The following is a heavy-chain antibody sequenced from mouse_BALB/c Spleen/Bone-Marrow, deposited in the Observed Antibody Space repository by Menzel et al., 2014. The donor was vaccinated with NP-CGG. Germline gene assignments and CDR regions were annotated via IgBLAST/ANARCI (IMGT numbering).Heavy chain of an antibody. V-gene: IGHV14-3*02. Sequence: EVQLQQSGAELVKPGASVKLSCTASGFNVKDTYMHWVKQRPGQGLEWIGRIDPANGNTKYDPKFQGKATITADTSSNTAYLHLSSLTSEDTAVYYCARYRYYGSSYAMDYWGQGTSVTVSS. CDR3: ARYRYYGSSYAMDY. D-gene: IGHD1-1*01. CDR1: GFNVKDTY. J-gene: IGHJ4*01. CDR2: IDPANGNT.